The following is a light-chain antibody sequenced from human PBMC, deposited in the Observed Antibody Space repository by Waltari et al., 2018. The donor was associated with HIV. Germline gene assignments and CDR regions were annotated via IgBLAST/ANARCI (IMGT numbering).Light chain of an antibody. CDR1: SSDVGGYNY. CDR2: EVS. J-gene: IGLJ2*01. Sequence: QSALTQPASVSGSPGQSITISCTGTSSDVGGYNYVSWYQHYPGKAPKLIIYEVSNRPSGVSNRFSGSKSGNTASLTISGLQAEDEADYYCSSYTTSSTLVFGGGTKLTVL. CDR3: SSYTTSSTLV. V-gene: IGLV2-14*01.